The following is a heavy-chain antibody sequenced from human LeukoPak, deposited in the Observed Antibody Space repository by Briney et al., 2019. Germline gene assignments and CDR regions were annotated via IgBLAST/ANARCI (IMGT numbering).Heavy chain of an antibody. D-gene: IGHD6-13*01. J-gene: IGHJ4*02. V-gene: IGHV4-59*13. CDR2: IHYSGST. Sequence: SETLSLTCNVSGGSISSSYWSWIRQPPGKGLEYIAYIHYSGSTNYNPSLRSRVTISLDTSKNQFSLKLSSVTAADTAVYYCARGELAAAGNFDYWGQGTLVAVSS. CDR1: GGSISSSY. CDR3: ARGELAAAGNFDY.